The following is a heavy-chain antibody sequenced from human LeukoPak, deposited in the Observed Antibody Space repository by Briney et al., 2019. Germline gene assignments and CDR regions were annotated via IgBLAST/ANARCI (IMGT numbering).Heavy chain of an antibody. Sequence: GGSLRLSCAASGFTFSDYYMSWIRQAPGKGLEWVSYISSSGSTIYYADSVKGRFTISRDNAKNSLYLQMNSLRAEDTAVYYCAKSGSIAVADDFDYWGQGTLVTVSS. J-gene: IGHJ4*02. D-gene: IGHD6-19*01. V-gene: IGHV3-11*01. CDR2: ISSSGSTI. CDR3: AKSGSIAVADDFDY. CDR1: GFTFSDYY.